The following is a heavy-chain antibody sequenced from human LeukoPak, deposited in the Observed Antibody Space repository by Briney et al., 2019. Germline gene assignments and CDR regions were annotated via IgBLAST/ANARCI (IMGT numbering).Heavy chain of an antibody. D-gene: IGHD6-19*01. J-gene: IGHJ4*02. Sequence: GGSLRLSCAASGFTFSSYAMHWVRQAPGKGLEYVSAISSNGGSTYYANSVKGRFTISRDNSKNTLYLQMGSLRAEDMAVYYCARDGALVWDSSGWFCFDYWGQGALVTVSS. CDR1: GFTFSSYA. CDR2: ISSNGGST. CDR3: ARDGALVWDSSGWFCFDY. V-gene: IGHV3-64*01.